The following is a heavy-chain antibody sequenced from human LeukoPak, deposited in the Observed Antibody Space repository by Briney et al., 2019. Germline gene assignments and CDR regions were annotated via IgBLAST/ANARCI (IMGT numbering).Heavy chain of an antibody. J-gene: IGHJ4*02. D-gene: IGHD3-10*01. CDR1: GFTVSSNY. V-gene: IGHV3-53*01. CDR3: ARNLGYYGSGSSFN. Sequence: ETGGSLRLSCAASGFTVSSNYMSWVRQAPGKGLEWVSVIYDGGNTYYADSVKGRFTISRDNSRNTVFLQMNSLRAEDTAVYYCARNLGYYGSGSSFNWGQGTLVTVSS. CDR2: IYDGGNT.